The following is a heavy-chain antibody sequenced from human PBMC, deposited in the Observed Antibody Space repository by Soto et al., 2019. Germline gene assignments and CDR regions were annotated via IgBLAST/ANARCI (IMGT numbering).Heavy chain of an antibody. CDR1: GFTFSNYW. Sequence: PGVSLRLSCAASGFTFSNYWMHWVRQVPGKGLVWVSRINSDGSSTNYADSVKGRFTISRDNAKNTLYLQMNSLGAEDTAVYHCARRLAVAGTFDYWGQGTLVTVSS. D-gene: IGHD6-19*01. V-gene: IGHV3-74*01. J-gene: IGHJ4*02. CDR3: ARRLAVAGTFDY. CDR2: INSDGSST.